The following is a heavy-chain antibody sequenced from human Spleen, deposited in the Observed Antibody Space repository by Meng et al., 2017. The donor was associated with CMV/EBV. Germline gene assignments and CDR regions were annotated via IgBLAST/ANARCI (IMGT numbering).Heavy chain of an antibody. Sequence: GESLKISCVVSGFSVSSNYVNWVRQAPGKGLEWVSVIYSGGSTYYADSVKGRFTISRDNSKNTLYLQMNSLRAEDTAVYYCARDGKGYYYGMDVWGQGTTVTVSS. J-gene: IGHJ6*02. D-gene: IGHD1-26*01. V-gene: IGHV3-53*01. CDR3: ARDGKGYYYGMDV. CDR2: IYSGGST. CDR1: GFSVSSNY.